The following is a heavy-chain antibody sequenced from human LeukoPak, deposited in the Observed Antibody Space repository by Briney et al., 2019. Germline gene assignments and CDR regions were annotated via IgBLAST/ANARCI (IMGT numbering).Heavy chain of an antibody. CDR3: ARENGDSYFDY. J-gene: IGHJ4*02. D-gene: IGHD4-17*01. V-gene: IGHV3-21*01. CDR2: IGSTGAYI. Sequence: PGGSLRLSCAASGFTFSSYSMNWVRQAPGKGLEWVSSIGSTGAYIFYADSVKGRFTISRDNAKNSLYLQMNSLRAEDTAVYYCARENGDSYFDYWGQGTLVTVSS. CDR1: GFTFSSYS.